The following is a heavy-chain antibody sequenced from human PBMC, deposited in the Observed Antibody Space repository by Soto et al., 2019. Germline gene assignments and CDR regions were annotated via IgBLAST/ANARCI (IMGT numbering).Heavy chain of an antibody. CDR2: ISSSSNVI. V-gene: IGHV3-48*02. J-gene: IGHJ4*02. D-gene: IGHD5-12*01. CDR1: GFTFSSYS. CDR3: ATSVGASGYEFY. Sequence: EVQLVESGGGLVQPRGSLRLSCVASGFTFSSYSMNWVRQAPGQGLEWVSYISSSSNVIYYADSVKGRFTISRDNAKNSLYLQMNSLSDQDTAVYYCATSVGASGYEFYWGQGTLVTVSS.